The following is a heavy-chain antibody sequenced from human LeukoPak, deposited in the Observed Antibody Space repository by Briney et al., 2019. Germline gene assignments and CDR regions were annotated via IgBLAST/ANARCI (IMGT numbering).Heavy chain of an antibody. CDR1: GFTVSSNY. Sequence: GGSLRLSCAASGFTVSSNYMSWVRQAPRKGLEWVSVIYSGGSTYYADSVKGRFTISRDNSKNTLYLQMNSLRAEDTAVYYCARDTGIAAAGFDYWGQGTLVTVSS. CDR3: ARDTGIAAAGFDY. J-gene: IGHJ4*02. CDR2: IYSGGST. D-gene: IGHD6-13*01. V-gene: IGHV3-66*02.